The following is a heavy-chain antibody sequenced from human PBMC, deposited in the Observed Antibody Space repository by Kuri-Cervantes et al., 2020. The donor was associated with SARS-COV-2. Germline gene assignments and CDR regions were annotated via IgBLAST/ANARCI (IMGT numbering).Heavy chain of an antibody. CDR3: AKAVRGHYASGSRDTGGMDV. D-gene: IGHD3-10*01. J-gene: IGHJ6*01. V-gene: IGHV3-30*04. Sequence: GESLKISCAASGFTFSGSAMHWVRQAPGKGLEWVAVISYDGTIRYYADSVKGRFTISRDNSRNTVDLQMNSLRGDDTAVYYCAKAVRGHYASGSRDTGGMDVWGQGATVTVSS. CDR2: ISYDGTIR. CDR1: GFTFSGSA.